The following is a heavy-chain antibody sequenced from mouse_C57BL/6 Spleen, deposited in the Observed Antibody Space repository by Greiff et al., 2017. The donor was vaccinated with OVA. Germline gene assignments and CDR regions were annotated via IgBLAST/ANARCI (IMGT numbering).Heavy chain of an antibody. Sequence: QVQLQQSGAELVMPGASVKLSCKASGYTFTSYWMHWVKQRPGQGLEWIGEIDPSDSYTNYNQKFKGKSTLTVDKSSSTAYMQLSSLTSEDSAVYYCAVSLPYYAMDYWGQGTSVTVSS. CDR3: AVSLPYYAMDY. CDR1: GYTFTSYW. D-gene: IGHD6-5*01. J-gene: IGHJ4*01. V-gene: IGHV1-69*01. CDR2: IDPSDSYT.